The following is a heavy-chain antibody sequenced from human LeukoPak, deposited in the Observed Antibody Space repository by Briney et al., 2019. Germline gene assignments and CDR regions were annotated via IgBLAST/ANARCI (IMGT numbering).Heavy chain of an antibody. CDR2: ISAYNGNT. CDR3: ARVTIGRAAGTGADY. D-gene: IGHD6-13*01. J-gene: IGHJ4*02. V-gene: IGHV1-18*01. CDR1: GYTFTSYG. Sequence: GASVKVSCKASGYTFTSYGISWVRQAPGQGLEWMGWISAYNGNTNYAQKLQGRVTMTTDTSTSTAYMELRSLRSDDTAVYYCARVTIGRAAGTGADYWGQRTLVTVSS.